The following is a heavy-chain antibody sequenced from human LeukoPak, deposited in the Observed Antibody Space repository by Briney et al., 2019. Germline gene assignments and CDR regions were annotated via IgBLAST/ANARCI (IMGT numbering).Heavy chain of an antibody. CDR2: ISSSSSTI. D-gene: IGHD6-19*01. V-gene: IGHV3-48*02. CDR3: ARGGVAVAAAAEYCQH. CDR1: GFTFSSYS. J-gene: IGHJ1*01. Sequence: GGSLRLSCAASGFTFSSYSMNWVRQAPGKGLEWVSYISSSSSTIYYADSVEGRFTISRDNAKNSLYLQMNSLRDEDTAVYYCARGGVAVAAAAEYCQHWGQGTLVTVSS.